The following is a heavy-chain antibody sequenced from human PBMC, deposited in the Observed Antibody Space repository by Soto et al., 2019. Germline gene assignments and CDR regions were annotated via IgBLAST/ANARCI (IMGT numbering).Heavy chain of an antibody. V-gene: IGHV4-39*01. CDR2: IYYSGST. J-gene: IGHJ5*02. Sequence: QLQLQESGPGLVKPSDTLSLTCTVSGGSISSSSYYWGWIRQPPGKGLEWIGSIYYSGSTYYNPSLKSRVTIYVDTSNSQFSLTLSSGTAPDTAVYYCARHRTGGNKSGFDPWGQGTLFTVYS. CDR1: GGSISSSSYY. CDR3: ARHRTGGNKSGFDP. D-gene: IGHD2-15*01.